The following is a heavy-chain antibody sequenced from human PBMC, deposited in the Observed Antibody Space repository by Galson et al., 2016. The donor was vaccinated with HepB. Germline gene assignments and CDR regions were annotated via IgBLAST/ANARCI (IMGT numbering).Heavy chain of an antibody. Sequence: PALVKPTQTLTLTCAFSGFSLNSNGMRVSWFRQPPGRALEWLARIDWDDDKFYNTSLTTRLTISKDSSKNQVVLAMTNMGSVDTGTYYCARDAYNSYLDDRGPGTLVTVSS. CDR3: ARDAYNSYLDD. CDR1: GFSLNSNGMR. J-gene: IGHJ4*02. V-gene: IGHV2-70*04. D-gene: IGHD5-24*01. CDR2: IDWDDDK.